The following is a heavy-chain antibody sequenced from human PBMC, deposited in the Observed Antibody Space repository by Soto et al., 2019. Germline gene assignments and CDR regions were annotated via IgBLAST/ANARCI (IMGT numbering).Heavy chain of an antibody. CDR1: GFSFTTTRMG. Sequence: QITLKEAGPTLVKPTETLTLTCTFSGFSFTTTRMGVGWTRQPPGKALEWLAIIYWDGESRYNPLLRRRLTLTEATSKNQVLLTMTNLDPKDTATYYCAHRDSTGTTTFFDSWGQGIPVTVAS. CDR3: AHRDSTGTTTFFDS. V-gene: IGHV2-5*02. D-gene: IGHD1-1*01. J-gene: IGHJ4*02. CDR2: IYWDGES.